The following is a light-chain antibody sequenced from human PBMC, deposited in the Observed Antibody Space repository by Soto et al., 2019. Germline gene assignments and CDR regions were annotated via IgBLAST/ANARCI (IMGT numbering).Light chain of an antibody. CDR3: QQRSNSPIT. CDR1: QSVSSY. V-gene: IGKV3-11*01. J-gene: IGKJ5*01. Sequence: EILFRKSTDMLSLAPGKRATLGGRASQSVSSYLAWYQQRPGQSPRLLIYDASNRATGIPARFSGRGSGTDFTLPLSRLESEDFPVYYCQQRSNSPITFGQGTRLEIK. CDR2: DAS.